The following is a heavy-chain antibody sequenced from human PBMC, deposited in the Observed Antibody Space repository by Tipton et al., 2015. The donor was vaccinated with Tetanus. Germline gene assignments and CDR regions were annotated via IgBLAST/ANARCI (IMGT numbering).Heavy chain of an antibody. CDR1: GFIFSNYW. Sequence: SLRLSCSASGFIFSNYWMSWVRQAPGKGLEWVANINRDGSGKYYVDSVKGRFTISRDEAKNSLYLQMDSLRAEDTAVYYCARGGYYYYYMDVWGKGTTVTVSS. J-gene: IGHJ6*03. V-gene: IGHV3-7*03. CDR3: ARGGYYYYYMDV. CDR2: INRDGSGK.